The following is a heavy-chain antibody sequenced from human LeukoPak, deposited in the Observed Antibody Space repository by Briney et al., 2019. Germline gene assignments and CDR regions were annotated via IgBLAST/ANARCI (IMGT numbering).Heavy chain of an antibody. Sequence: PGGSLRLSCAASGFTFSSYWMNWVRQAPGKGLEWVSSISSSGSFIYYADSVKGRLTTSRDNAKNSLYLQMNSLRAEDTAVYYCARELSYGSDYWGQGTLVTVSS. CDR1: GFTFSSYW. CDR2: ISSSGSFI. V-gene: IGHV3-21*01. D-gene: IGHD3-16*02. CDR3: ARELSYGSDY. J-gene: IGHJ4*02.